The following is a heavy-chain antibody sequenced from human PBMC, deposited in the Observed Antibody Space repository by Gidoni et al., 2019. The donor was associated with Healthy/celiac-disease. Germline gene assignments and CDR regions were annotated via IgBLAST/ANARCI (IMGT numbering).Heavy chain of an antibody. V-gene: IGHV1-46*01. CDR3: ARFSRSGYDCPYGMDV. CDR1: GYTSTPYY. Sequence: QVQLVHSGAEVKTPGGAVKVSCKASGYTSTPYYLHWVRQTPGQGLGWMGIIKPRGGSTSYAQKFQGRVTMIRDTSTSTVYMELSSLRSEATAVYYGARFSRSGYDCPYGMDVWGQGTTVTVSS. J-gene: IGHJ6*02. CDR2: IKPRGGST. D-gene: IGHD5-12*01.